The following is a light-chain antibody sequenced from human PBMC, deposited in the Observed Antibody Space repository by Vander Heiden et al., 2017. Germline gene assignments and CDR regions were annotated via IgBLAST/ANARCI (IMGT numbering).Light chain of an antibody. Sequence: QSALTQPRSVSGSPGQSVTISCTGTSSDVGGYNYVSWYQQHPGKAPKPMIYDVSKRPSGVPDRFSGSKSGNTASLTISGLQAEDEADYYCCSYAGSYTLVFGGGTMLTVL. J-gene: IGLJ2*01. V-gene: IGLV2-11*01. CDR2: DVS. CDR3: CSYAGSYTLV. CDR1: SSDVGGYNY.